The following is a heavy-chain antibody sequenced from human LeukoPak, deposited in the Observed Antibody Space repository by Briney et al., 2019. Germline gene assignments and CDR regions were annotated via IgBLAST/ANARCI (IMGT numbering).Heavy chain of an antibody. CDR1: GFTFSSDA. Sequence: GGSLRLSCAASGFTFSSDAMSWVRQAPGQGLEWVSAISGSGGSTYYADSVKGRFTISRDNSKNTLYLQMNSPRAEDTAVYYCAKVTTGYFDYWGQGTLVTVSS. J-gene: IGHJ4*02. D-gene: IGHD1-14*01. V-gene: IGHV3-23*01. CDR3: AKVTTGYFDY. CDR2: ISGSGGST.